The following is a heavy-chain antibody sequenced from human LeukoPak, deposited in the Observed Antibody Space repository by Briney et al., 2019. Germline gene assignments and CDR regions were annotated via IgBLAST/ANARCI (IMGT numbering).Heavy chain of an antibody. D-gene: IGHD3-22*01. CDR3: ARDHGGYVIDY. CDR2: INPNSGGT. Sequence: GASVKVSCKASGYTFTGYYMHWVRQAPGQGLEWMVWINPNSGGTNYAQQFQDRVTMTRDTSVSTAYMELGRVRSDDTAVYYCARDHGGYVIDYWGQGTLVTVSS. CDR1: GYTFTGYY. J-gene: IGHJ4*02. V-gene: IGHV1-2*02.